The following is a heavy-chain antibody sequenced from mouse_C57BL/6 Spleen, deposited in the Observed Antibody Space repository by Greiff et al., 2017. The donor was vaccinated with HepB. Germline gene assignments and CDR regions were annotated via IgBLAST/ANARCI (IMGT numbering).Heavy chain of an antibody. CDR1: GYTFTSYW. CDR2: IYPGSGST. J-gene: IGHJ4*01. Sequence: VQLQQPGAELVKPGASVKMSCKASGYTFTSYWITWVKQRPGQGLEWIGDIYPGSGSTNYNEKFKSKATLTVDTSSSTAYMQLSSLTSEDSAVYYCARWGLRRDDYAMDYWGQGTSVTVSS. D-gene: IGHD2-4*01. V-gene: IGHV1-55*01. CDR3: ARWGLRRDDYAMDY.